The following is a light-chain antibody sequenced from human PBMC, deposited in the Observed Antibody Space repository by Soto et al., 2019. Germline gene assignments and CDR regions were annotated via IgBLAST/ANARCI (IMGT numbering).Light chain of an antibody. CDR2: DAS. J-gene: IGKJ1*01. CDR3: QYYGSSPHWT. Sequence: EIVLTQSPGTLSLSPGERATLSCRASQSVTSNYLAWYQQTPGQPRLLLIYDASSRATGIADMCSGSGAGTDFPITSSRLYADYFAVYYWQYYGSSPHWTFGQGTKVEIK. V-gene: IGKV3-20*01. CDR1: QSVTSNY.